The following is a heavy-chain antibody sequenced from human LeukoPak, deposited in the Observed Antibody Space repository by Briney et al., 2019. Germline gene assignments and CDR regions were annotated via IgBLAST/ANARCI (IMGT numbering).Heavy chain of an antibody. Sequence: TGGSLRLSCAASGFTFSNYGMSWVRQAPGKGLEWVSSISSSSRYRYYADSVKGRFTISRDNAKNSLYLQMNSLRAEDTAVYYCARVKEASAFDIWGQGTMVTVSS. CDR1: GFTFSNYG. CDR2: ISSSSRYR. J-gene: IGHJ3*02. D-gene: IGHD5-12*01. V-gene: IGHV3-21*01. CDR3: ARVKEASAFDI.